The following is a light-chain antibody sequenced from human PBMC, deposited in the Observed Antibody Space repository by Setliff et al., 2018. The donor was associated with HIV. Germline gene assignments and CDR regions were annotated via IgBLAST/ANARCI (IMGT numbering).Light chain of an antibody. CDR1: RSDVGTYGY. J-gene: IGLJ1*01. CDR2: EVS. V-gene: IGLV2-14*03. Sequence: QSALTQPASVSGSPGQSVVISCTGTRSDVGTYGYVSWYQQHPGKAPKLMIYEVSNRPSGVSNRFSGSKSGNTASLTISGLQAEDEGDYYCSSYAAIGTLFGTGTKVTVL. CDR3: SSYAAIGTL.